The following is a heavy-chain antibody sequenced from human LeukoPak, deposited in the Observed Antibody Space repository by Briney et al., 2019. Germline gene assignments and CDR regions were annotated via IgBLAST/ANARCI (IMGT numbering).Heavy chain of an antibody. CDR2: INQSGSR. J-gene: IGHJ4*01. Sequence: SETLSLTCAVYGGSFSGYYWAWIRQLPGKGLEWIGEINQSGSRNYNPSLKSRVTMSEDTSKNQFSLKLTSVTAADTAVYYCARARGTEAIDYWGHGTLVTVSS. V-gene: IGHV4-34*01. CDR1: GGSFSGYY. CDR3: ARARGTEAIDY. D-gene: IGHD6-25*01.